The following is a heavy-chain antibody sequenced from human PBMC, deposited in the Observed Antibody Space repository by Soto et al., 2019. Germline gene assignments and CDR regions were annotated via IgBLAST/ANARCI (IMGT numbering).Heavy chain of an antibody. J-gene: IGHJ5*02. CDR2: IYVTGAV. CDR3: AILRIATNNYEWFDP. D-gene: IGHD2-21*01. Sequence: PSETLSLTCSVSGAALNSGNYYWSWIRQVPGKGLEWIGHIYVTGAVDYNPSLRDRITISQDTSERQFSLNLRLVTAADTAVYYCAILRIATNNYEWFDPSGQGTLVTVSS. CDR1: GAALNSGNYY. V-gene: IGHV4-31*03.